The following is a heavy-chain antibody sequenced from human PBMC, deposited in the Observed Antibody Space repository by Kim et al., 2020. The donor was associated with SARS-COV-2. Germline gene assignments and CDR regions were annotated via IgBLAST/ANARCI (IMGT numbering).Heavy chain of an antibody. CDR1: GFTFSSYS. V-gene: IGHV3-21*01. Sequence: GGSLRLSCAASGFTFSSYSMNWVRQAPGKGLEWVSSISSSSSYIYYADSVKGRFTISRDNAKNSLYLQMNSLRAEDTAVYYCAAHVSAAAGTGDWYFDLWGRGTLVTVSS. J-gene: IGHJ2*01. CDR2: ISSSSSYI. D-gene: IGHD6-13*01. CDR3: AAHVSAAAGTGDWYFDL.